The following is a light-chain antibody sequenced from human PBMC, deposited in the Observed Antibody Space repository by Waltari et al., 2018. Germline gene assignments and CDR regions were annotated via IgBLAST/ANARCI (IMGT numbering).Light chain of an antibody. Sequence: QSVLTQPPSVSGAPAQRGTISCPGTNSNIGAGYDVNWYQQLPGEAPKLLIYGNTNRPSGVPDRVSGSKSGTSASLAITGLQAEDEADYYCQSYDSSLGGSVFGGGTKLTVL. V-gene: IGLV1-40*01. CDR2: GNT. CDR3: QSYDSSLGGSV. J-gene: IGLJ2*01. CDR1: NSNIGAGYD.